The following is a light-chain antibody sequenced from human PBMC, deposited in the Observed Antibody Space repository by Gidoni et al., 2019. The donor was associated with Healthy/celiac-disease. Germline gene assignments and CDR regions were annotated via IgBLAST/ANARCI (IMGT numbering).Light chain of an antibody. CDR1: SSDVGGYNY. CDR2: DVS. Sequence: QSALTQPASVSGSPGQSITISCTGTSSDVGGYNYVSWYQQHPGKAPKLMIYDVSNRPSGVSNRFSGSKSCNTASLTISGLQAEDEADYYCSSYTSSSTLHGVFGGGTKLTVL. V-gene: IGLV2-14*03. CDR3: SSYTSSSTLHGV. J-gene: IGLJ2*01.